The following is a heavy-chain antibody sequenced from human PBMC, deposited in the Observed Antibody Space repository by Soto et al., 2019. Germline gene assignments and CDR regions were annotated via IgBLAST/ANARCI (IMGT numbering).Heavy chain of an antibody. CDR1: GFTFSSYS. CDR2: ISSSSSTI. Sequence: GSLRLSCAASGFTFSSYSMNWVRQAPGKGPEWVSYISSSSSTIYYADSVKGRFTISRDNAKNSLYLQMNSLRAEDTAVYYCARDPGYCSSTSCYASWFDPWGQGTLVTVSS. J-gene: IGHJ5*02. CDR3: ARDPGYCSSTSCYASWFDP. D-gene: IGHD2-2*01. V-gene: IGHV3-48*01.